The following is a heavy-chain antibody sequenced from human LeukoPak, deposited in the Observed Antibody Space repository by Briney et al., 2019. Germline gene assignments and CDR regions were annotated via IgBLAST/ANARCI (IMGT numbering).Heavy chain of an antibody. CDR3: ARVKLIAARPFSVDHYYSMDV. CDR2: IYYSGST. Sequence: PSETLSLTCTVSGGSISSYYWSWIRQPPGKGLGWIGYIYYSGSTNYNPSLKSRVTISIDTSKNQFSLKLTSVTAADTAVYYCARVKLIAARPFSVDHYYSMDVWGQGTTVTVSS. CDR1: GGSISSYY. V-gene: IGHV4-59*01. D-gene: IGHD6-6*01. J-gene: IGHJ6*02.